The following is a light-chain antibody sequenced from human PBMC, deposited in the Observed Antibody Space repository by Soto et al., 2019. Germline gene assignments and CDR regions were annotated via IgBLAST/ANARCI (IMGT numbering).Light chain of an antibody. CDR1: QTVSRH. V-gene: IGKV1-39*02. CDR3: QVYGTSSKT. CDR2: AAS. Sequence: IPLTQSPSSLAASVGDRVTITFMSSQTVSRHLNWYQQKSGTDPKLLIYAASTLHTGVQSRFSGSGSGTDFTLTISRLEPEDFAVYFCQVYGTSSKTVGQGTQVDIK. J-gene: IGKJ1*01.